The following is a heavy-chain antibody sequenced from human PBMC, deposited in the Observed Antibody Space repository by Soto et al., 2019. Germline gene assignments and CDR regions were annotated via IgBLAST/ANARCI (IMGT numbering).Heavy chain of an antibody. CDR2: INPDGSST. J-gene: IGHJ4*02. Sequence: EVQLVESGGGLVQPGGSLRLSCAASGFTFRSYWMHWVRQAPGKGLVWVSRINPDGSSTSYADSVKGRFTISRDNAKNTLYLQMNSLRGEDTAVYSCARVWTVTSLDYWGQGTLVTVSA. V-gene: IGHV3-74*01. CDR1: GFTFRSYW. D-gene: IGHD4-17*01. CDR3: ARVWTVTSLDY.